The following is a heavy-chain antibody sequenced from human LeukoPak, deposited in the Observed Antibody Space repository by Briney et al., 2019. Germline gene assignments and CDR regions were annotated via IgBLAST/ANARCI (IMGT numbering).Heavy chain of an antibody. CDR1: GGSISSSSYY. CDR3: ARDSHYRIVGDRRQLDV. CDR2: IYYSGST. D-gene: IGHD1-26*01. J-gene: IGHJ6*04. Sequence: PSETLSLTCTVSGGSISSSSYYWGWIRQPPGKGLEWIGSIYYSGSTYYNPSLKSRVTISVDTSKNQFSLKLSSVTAADTAVYYCARDSHYRIVGDRRQLDVWGKGTTVTVSS. V-gene: IGHV4-39*07.